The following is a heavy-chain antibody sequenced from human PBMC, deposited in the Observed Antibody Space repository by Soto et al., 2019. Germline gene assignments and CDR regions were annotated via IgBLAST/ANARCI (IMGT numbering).Heavy chain of an antibody. J-gene: IGHJ4*02. CDR2: ISVGGVRT. D-gene: IGHD6-19*01. CDR1: GFTFSNYA. Sequence: EVQLVESGGGLVQPGGSLRLSCAASGFTFSNYAMSWVRQAPGKGLEWVSTISVGGVRTYYADSVKGRFTISTDSSKGTLYLQMNSLRAEDTAVYYCAKAFYTSDRGEVFDYWGQGTLVTVSA. V-gene: IGHV3-23*04. CDR3: AKAFYTSDRGEVFDY.